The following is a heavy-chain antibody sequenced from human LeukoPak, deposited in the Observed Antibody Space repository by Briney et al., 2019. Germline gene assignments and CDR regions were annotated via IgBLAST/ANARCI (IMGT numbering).Heavy chain of an antibody. D-gene: IGHD6-19*01. Sequence: SETLSLTCTVSGGSISSSSYYWGWLRQPPGKGLEWIGSIYYSGSTYYNPSLKSRVTISVDTSKNQFSLKLSSVTAADTAVYYCARGHYSSGYNPWGQGTLVTVSS. CDR2: IYYSGST. V-gene: IGHV4-39*07. CDR3: ARGHYSSGYNP. J-gene: IGHJ5*02. CDR1: GGSISSSSYY.